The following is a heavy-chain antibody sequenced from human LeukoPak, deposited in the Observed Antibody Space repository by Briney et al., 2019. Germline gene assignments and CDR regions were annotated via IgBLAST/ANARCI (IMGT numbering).Heavy chain of an antibody. Sequence: SETQSLTCTVSGGSISPHYWSWSRQPPGKGLEWIGYIYHSGTTYYNPSLKSRVTLSVDRSKNQFSLKLTSVTAADTAVYYCASYCSSTNCYRDGSFDIWGQGTLVTVSS. J-gene: IGHJ3*02. CDR3: ASYCSSTNCYRDGSFDI. CDR2: IYHSGTT. CDR1: GGSISPHY. D-gene: IGHD2-2*01. V-gene: IGHV4-59*11.